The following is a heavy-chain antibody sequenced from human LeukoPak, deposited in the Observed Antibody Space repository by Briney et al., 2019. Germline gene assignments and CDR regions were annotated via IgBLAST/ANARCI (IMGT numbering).Heavy chain of an antibody. CDR2: IYYSGAT. V-gene: IGHV4-59*02. CDR1: GGSVSGSY. CDR3: ASSYRYSGSYYSRAFDI. Sequence: PSETLSLTCTVSGGSVSGSYWSWVRQSPGKGLEWIGYIYYSGATNYNPSLKSRVSISIDTSKNQFSLKLSSVTAADTAVYYCASSYRYSGSYYSRAFDIWGQGTMVTVSS. D-gene: IGHD1-26*01. J-gene: IGHJ3*02.